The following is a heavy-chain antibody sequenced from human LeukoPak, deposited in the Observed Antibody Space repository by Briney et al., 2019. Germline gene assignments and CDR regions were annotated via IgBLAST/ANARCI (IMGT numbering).Heavy chain of an antibody. Sequence: GGSLRLSCAASGFTFSNSGMSWVRQAPGKGLEWVSAISTDAGETHYADSVKGRFTISRDNSKNTVSLQMSSLRAEDTAIYYCVRDVGAVRGEVYFDYWGQGTLVTVSS. CDR1: GFTFSNSG. CDR2: ISTDAGET. D-gene: IGHD3-16*01. V-gene: IGHV3-23*01. J-gene: IGHJ4*02. CDR3: VRDVGAVRGEVYFDY.